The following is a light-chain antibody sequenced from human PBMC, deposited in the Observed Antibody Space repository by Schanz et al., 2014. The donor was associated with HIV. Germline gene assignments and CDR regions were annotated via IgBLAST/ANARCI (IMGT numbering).Light chain of an antibody. J-gene: IGKJ2*01. V-gene: IGKV1-5*03. Sequence: IQMTQSPSTVSASVGDRVTITCRASQSIRSWLAWYQQKPGKAPELLIYKASVLQSGVPSRFSGTGSGTNFSLTISSLQPDDFATYYCQQYNTYLYTFGQGTKLEIK. CDR2: KAS. CDR1: QSIRSW. CDR3: QQYNTYLYT.